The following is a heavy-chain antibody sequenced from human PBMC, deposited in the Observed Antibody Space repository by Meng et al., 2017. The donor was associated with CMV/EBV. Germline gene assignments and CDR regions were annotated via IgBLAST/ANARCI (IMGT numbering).Heavy chain of an antibody. CDR1: GFTFSSYG. V-gene: IGHV3-30*02. CDR2: IRYDGSNK. J-gene: IGHJ4*02. Sequence: QGQLVEAGGGVVQPGGSLRLSCAGSGFTFSSYGMHWVRQAPGKGLEWVAFIRYDGSNKYYADSVKGRFTISRDNSKNTLYLQMNSLRAEDTAVYYCAKDWSDYGDHPLSGYWGQGTLVTVSS. CDR3: AKDWSDYGDHPLSGY. D-gene: IGHD4-17*01.